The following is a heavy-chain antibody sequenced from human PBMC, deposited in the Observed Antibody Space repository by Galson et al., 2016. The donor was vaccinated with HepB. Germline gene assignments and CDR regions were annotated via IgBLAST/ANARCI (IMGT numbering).Heavy chain of an antibody. CDR3: ARSCLDPSGYYAV. Sequence: SVKVSCKASGGTFGSYAISWVRQAPGQGLEWMGGIIPIFTATNYAQKFQGRVMITADESTTTAYMELSSLRLEDTAAYYCARSCLDPSGYYAVWGQGTLVAVSS. D-gene: IGHD3-22*01. V-gene: IGHV1-69*13. J-gene: IGHJ4*02. CDR1: GGTFGSYA. CDR2: IIPIFTAT.